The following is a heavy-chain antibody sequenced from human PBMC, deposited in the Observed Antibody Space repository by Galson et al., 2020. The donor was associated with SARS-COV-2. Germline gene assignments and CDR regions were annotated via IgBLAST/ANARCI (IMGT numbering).Heavy chain of an antibody. Sequence: ASVKVSCKVSGYTLTELSMHWVRQAPGTGLEWMGGFDPEDGETIYAQKFQGRVTMTEDTSTDTAYMELSSLRSEDTAVYYCATSPAVTTVGLPPFRTQTANYYYYYGMDVWGQGTTVTVSS. CDR1: GYTLTELS. CDR3: ATSPAVTTVGLPPFRTQTANYYYYYGMDV. J-gene: IGHJ6*02. D-gene: IGHD4-17*01. CDR2: FDPEDGET. V-gene: IGHV1-24*01.